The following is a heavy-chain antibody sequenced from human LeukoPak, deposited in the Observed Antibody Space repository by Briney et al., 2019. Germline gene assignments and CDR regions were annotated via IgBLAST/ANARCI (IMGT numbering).Heavy chain of an antibody. CDR1: GGSFSGYY. CDR2: INHSGST. V-gene: IGHV4-34*01. CDR3: ARGRYVVVPAAILYFDY. Sequence: SETLSLTSAVYGGSFSGYYWSWIRQPPGKGLEWIGEINHSGSTNYNPSLKSRVTLSVDTSKNQFSLKLSSVTAADTAVYYCARGRYVVVPAAILYFDYWGQGTLVTVSS. D-gene: IGHD2-2*01. J-gene: IGHJ4*02.